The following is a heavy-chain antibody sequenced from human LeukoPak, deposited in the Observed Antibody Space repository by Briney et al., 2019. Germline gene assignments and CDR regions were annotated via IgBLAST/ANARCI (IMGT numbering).Heavy chain of an antibody. Sequence: GGSLRLTCAASGFTFSSYARSWVRQAPGKGLEWVSAISGSGGSTYYADSVKGRFTISRDNSKNTLYLQMNSLRAEDTAVYYCAKDRDSSGYEYPTLFLDYWGQGTLVTVSS. V-gene: IGHV3-23*01. CDR1: GFTFSSYA. D-gene: IGHD3-22*01. CDR2: ISGSGGST. J-gene: IGHJ4*02. CDR3: AKDRDSSGYEYPTLFLDY.